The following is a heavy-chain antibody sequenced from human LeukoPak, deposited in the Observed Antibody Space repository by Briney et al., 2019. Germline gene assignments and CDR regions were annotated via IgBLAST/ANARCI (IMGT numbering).Heavy chain of an antibody. CDR3: AKDPFYSSSPRATFDY. CDR1: GFTYGEYA. D-gene: IGHD6-6*01. Sequence: GGSLRLSCTASGFTYGEYAMSWVRQAPGKGLEWVSAISGSGGSTYYADSVKGRFTISRDNSKNTLYLQMNSLRAEDTAVYYCAKDPFYSSSPRATFDYWGQGTLVTVSS. CDR2: ISGSGGST. J-gene: IGHJ4*02. V-gene: IGHV3-23*01.